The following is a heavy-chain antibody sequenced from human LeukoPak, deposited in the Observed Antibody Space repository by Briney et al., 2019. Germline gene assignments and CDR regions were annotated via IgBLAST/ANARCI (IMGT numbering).Heavy chain of an antibody. CDR2: ISPSDGAT. J-gene: IGHJ6*03. Sequence: ASVKVSCKASGYTFTLYYVHWVRQAPGQGLEWMGMISPSDGATTYAQRFQGRVTMTRDISTTTVYMELRTLGSHDTAVYFCGGERRGGQSGNLGGLFASYYTYYYMDVWGRGTTVTVSS. D-gene: IGHD4-23*01. CDR1: GYTFTLYY. CDR3: GGERRGGQSGNLGGLFASYYTYYYMDV. V-gene: IGHV1-46*01.